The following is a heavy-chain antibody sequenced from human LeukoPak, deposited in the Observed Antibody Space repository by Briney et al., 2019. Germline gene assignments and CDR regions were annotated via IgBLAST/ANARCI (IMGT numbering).Heavy chain of an antibody. CDR1: GFTFSSYG. D-gene: IGHD3-16*02. J-gene: IGHJ4*02. V-gene: IGHV3-33*01. CDR2: IWYDGSNK. CDR3: ARDRISFIVIPRGFDY. Sequence: GRSLRLSCAASGFTFSSYGMHWVRQAPGKGLEWVAVIWYDGSNKYYADSVEGRFTISRDNSKNTLYLQMNSLRAEDTAVYYCARDRISFIVIPRGFDYWGQGTLVTVSS.